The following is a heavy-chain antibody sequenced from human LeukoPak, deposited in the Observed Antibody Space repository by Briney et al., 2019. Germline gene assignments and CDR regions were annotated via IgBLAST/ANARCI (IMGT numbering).Heavy chain of an antibody. V-gene: IGHV1-18*01. CDR2: ISAYNGNT. Sequence: ASVKVSCKASGYTVSSYGLSWVRQAPGQGLEWMGWISAYNGNTNYAQELQGRVTMTTDTSTSTAYMELRSLRSDDTAIYYCARDRYCSGGSCYSGYFDYWGQGTLVTVSS. CDR1: GYTVSSYG. D-gene: IGHD2-15*01. J-gene: IGHJ4*02. CDR3: ARDRYCSGGSCYSGYFDY.